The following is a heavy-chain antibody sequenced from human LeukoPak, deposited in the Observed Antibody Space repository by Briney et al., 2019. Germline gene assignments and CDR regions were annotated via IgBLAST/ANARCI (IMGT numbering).Heavy chain of an antibody. CDR3: AKFDY. CDR1: GFTFSTYA. J-gene: IGHJ4*02. Sequence: GRSLRLSCAASGFTFSTYAMHWVRQAPGKGLEWVAVISYDGSNKYCADSVKGRFTISRDNSKNTVFLQMTSLRAEDTAVYYCAKFDYWGQGTLATVSS. CDR2: ISYDGSNK. V-gene: IGHV3-30-3*02.